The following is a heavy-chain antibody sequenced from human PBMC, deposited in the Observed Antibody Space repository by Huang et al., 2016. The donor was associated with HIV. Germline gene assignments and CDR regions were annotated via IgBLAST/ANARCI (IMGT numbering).Heavy chain of an antibody. CDR1: GYIFTTSW. Sequence: EVELVQSGTEVKKPGESLKISCKGSGYIFTTSWIGWVRQMPGKGLEWIGIIYPGDSDTRYSPSLQGQVTMSVDKSINTAYLHWSSLKASDTAMYYCARLAGGTWSYYFDLWGQGALVTVSS. CDR2: IYPGDSDT. V-gene: IGHV5-51*03. D-gene: IGHD3-10*01. J-gene: IGHJ4*02. CDR3: ARLAGGTWSYYFDL.